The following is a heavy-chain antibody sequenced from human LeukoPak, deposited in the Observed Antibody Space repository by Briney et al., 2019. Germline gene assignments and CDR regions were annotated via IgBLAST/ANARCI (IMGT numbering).Heavy chain of an antibody. CDR2: IYPGDSDT. V-gene: IGHV5-51*01. CDR3: ARRASSYYYFEY. CDR1: GYSFTNYW. Sequence: GESLKISCKGSGYSFTNYWIAWVRQMPGKGLEWMGIIYPGDSDTRYDPSSQGQVTISADKSTSTAYLQWSSLKASDTAMYYCARRASSYYYFEYWGQGTLVTVSS. J-gene: IGHJ4*02. D-gene: IGHD6-13*01.